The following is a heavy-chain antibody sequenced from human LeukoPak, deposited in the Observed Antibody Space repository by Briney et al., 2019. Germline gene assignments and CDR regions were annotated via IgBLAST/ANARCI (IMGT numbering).Heavy chain of an antibody. V-gene: IGHV4-34*01. Sequence: PSETLSLTCTVSGGSISSYNWNWIRQPPGKGLEWIGEINHSGSTNYNPSLKSRVTISVDTSKNQFSLKLSSVTASDTAVYYCAKDLLVVVPAAGDYWGKETLVTVSS. CDR3: AKDLLVVVPAAGDY. CDR1: GGSISSYN. D-gene: IGHD2-2*01. J-gene: IGHJ4*02. CDR2: INHSGST.